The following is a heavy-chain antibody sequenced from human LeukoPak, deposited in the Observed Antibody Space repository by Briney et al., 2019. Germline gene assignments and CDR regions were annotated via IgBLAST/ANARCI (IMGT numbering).Heavy chain of an antibody. CDR2: ISSSGSTI. D-gene: IGHD3-9*01. V-gene: IGHV3-11*01. Sequence: SGGSLRLSCAASGFTFSDYYMSWIRQAPEKGLEWVSYISSSGSTIYYADSVKGRFTISRDNAKNSLYPQMNSPRAEDTAVYYCARDSYVLTGYYSVDYWGQGTLVTVSS. CDR1: GFTFSDYY. CDR3: ARDSYVLTGYYSVDY. J-gene: IGHJ4*02.